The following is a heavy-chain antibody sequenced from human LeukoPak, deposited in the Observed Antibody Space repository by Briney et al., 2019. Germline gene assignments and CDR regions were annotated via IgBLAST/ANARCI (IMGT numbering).Heavy chain of an antibody. CDR2: IIGSGATT. V-gene: IGHV3-23*01. D-gene: IGHD5-24*01. CDR3: AKGRRDGYNSGPRGDI. CDR1: GFTFSSYA. Sequence: GGSLRLSCAASGFTFSSYAMNWVRQAPGKGLEWVSAIIGSGATTYFADSVKGRFTISRDNSKNTLYLQMNSLRAEDTAVYYCAKGRRDGYNSGPRGDIWGQGTMVTVSS. J-gene: IGHJ3*02.